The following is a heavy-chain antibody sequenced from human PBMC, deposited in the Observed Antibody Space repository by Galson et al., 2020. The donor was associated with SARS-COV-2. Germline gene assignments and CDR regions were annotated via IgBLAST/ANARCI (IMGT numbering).Heavy chain of an antibody. V-gene: IGHV3-30*04. D-gene: IGHD5-18*01. CDR1: GFTFSSYA. J-gene: IGHJ4*02. CDR2: ISYDGSNK. Sequence: GGSLRLSCAASGFTFSSYAMHWVRQAPGKGLEWVAVISYDGSNKYYADSVKGRFTISRDNSKNTLYLQMNSLRAEDTAVYYCARGGEWIQLWLWSFDYWGQGTLVTVSS. CDR3: ARGGEWIQLWLWSFDY.